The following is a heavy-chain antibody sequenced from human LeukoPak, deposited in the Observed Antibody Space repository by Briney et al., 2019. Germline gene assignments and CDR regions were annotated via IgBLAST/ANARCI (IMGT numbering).Heavy chain of an antibody. CDR1: GFTFSSYW. D-gene: IGHD6-13*01. J-gene: IGHJ4*02. CDR2: ISGSGGST. CDR3: AKDTWNIAAAGTVGY. Sequence: GGSLRLSCAASGFTFSSYWMHWVRQAPGKGLEWVSAISGSGGSTYYADSVKGRFTISRDNSKNTLYLQMNSLRAEDTAVYYCAKDTWNIAAAGTVGYWGQGTLVTVSS. V-gene: IGHV3-23*01.